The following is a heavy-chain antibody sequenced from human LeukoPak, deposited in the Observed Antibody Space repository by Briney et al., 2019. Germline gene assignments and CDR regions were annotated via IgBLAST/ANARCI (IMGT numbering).Heavy chain of an antibody. CDR2: ISSSSSTI. D-gene: IGHD6-19*01. Sequence: PGGSLRLSCAASGFTFSSYSMNWVRQAPGKGLEWVSYISSSSSTIYYADSVKGRFTISRDNAKNSLYLQMNSLRAEDTAVYYCAKGARGGWYEDYFDSWGQGTLVTVSS. J-gene: IGHJ4*02. V-gene: IGHV3-48*01. CDR1: GFTFSSYS. CDR3: AKGARGGWYEDYFDS.